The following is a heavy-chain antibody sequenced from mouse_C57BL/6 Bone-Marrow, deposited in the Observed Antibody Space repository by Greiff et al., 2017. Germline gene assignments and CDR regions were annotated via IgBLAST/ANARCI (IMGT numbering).Heavy chain of an antibody. CDR2: INPNNGGT. J-gene: IGHJ2*01. D-gene: IGHD1-1*01. Sequence: VQLQQSGPELVKPGASVKISCKASGYTFTDYYMNWVKQSHGKSLEWIGDINPNNGGTSYNQKFKGKATLTVDKSSSTAYMELRRLTSEDSAVYYCARGSIHYYGSSYDCWGQGTTLTVSS. CDR1: GYTFTDYY. V-gene: IGHV1-26*01. CDR3: ARGSIHYYGSSYDC.